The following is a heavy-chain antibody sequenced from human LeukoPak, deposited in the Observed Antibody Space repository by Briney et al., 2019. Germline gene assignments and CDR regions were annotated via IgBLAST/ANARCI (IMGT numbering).Heavy chain of an antibody. V-gene: IGHV4-39*02. CDR2: IYYSGST. D-gene: IGHD6-19*01. J-gene: IGHJ2*01. Sequence: SETLSLTCTVSGGSISGSSYYWGWIRQPPGKGLEWIGSIYYSGSTYYNPSLKSRVTISVDTSKNQFSLKLNSVTATDTAVYYCAKANGWYGRGYFDLWGRGTLVSVSS. CDR1: GGSISGSSYY. CDR3: AKANGWYGRGYFDL.